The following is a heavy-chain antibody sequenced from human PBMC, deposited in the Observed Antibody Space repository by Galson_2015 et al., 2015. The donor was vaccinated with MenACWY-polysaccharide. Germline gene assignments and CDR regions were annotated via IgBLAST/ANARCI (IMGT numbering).Heavy chain of an antibody. CDR2: ISYDGSNK. D-gene: IGHD2-2*01. Sequence: SLRLSCATSGFTFSTCGMHWVRQAPGKGLEWVAFISYDGSNKYYADSVKGRFTISRDNSKNTLYLQMNSLRVEDTAVFYCVKDHPANIVVVQGAFIGDWFDPWGQGTLVTVSS. CDR3: VKDHPANIVVVQGAFIGDWFDP. V-gene: IGHV3-30*18. J-gene: IGHJ5*02. CDR1: GFTFSTCG.